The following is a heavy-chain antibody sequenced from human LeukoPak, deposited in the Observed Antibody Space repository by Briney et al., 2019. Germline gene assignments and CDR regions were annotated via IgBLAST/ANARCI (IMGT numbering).Heavy chain of an antibody. CDR3: ARGAAVALEL. CDR1: GFTLIDYN. CDR2: IQFDGTTE. V-gene: IGHV3-30*02. J-gene: IGHJ4*02. Sequence: PGGSLRLSCGASGFTLIDYNMHWVRQAPGKGLEYVAFIQFDGTTEYYTDSVKGRLTMSRDKSKNTLYLQMNSLRGGDTAVYYCARGAAVALELWGQGTLVTVSS. D-gene: IGHD6-19*01.